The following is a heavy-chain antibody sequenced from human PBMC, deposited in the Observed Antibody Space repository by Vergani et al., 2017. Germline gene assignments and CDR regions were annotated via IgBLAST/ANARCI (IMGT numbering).Heavy chain of an antibody. CDR1: GFTFDDYA. Sequence: EVQLVESGGGLVQPGRSLRLSCAASGFTFDDYAMHWVRQAPGKGLEWVSGISWNSGSLGYADSVKGRFTISRDNATNSLYLQMNSLRAEDTALYYCAKDTSSGGGAVAGMYFQHWGQGTLVTVSS. J-gene: IGHJ1*01. CDR3: AKDTSSGGGAVAGMYFQH. CDR2: ISWNSGSL. V-gene: IGHV3-9*01. D-gene: IGHD6-19*01.